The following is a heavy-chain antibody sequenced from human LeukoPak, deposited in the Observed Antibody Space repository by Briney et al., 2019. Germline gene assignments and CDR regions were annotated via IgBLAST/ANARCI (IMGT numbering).Heavy chain of an antibody. V-gene: IGHV3-21*01. Sequence: GGSLRLSCAASRFTFSTYTMNWVRQAPGKGLEWVSSISSSSSYIYYADSVKGRFTISRDNAKNSLHLQMNTLRAEDTAVYYCARDRTTVTTFDYWGQGTLVTVSS. D-gene: IGHD4-17*01. J-gene: IGHJ4*02. CDR1: RFTFSTYT. CDR2: ISSSSSYI. CDR3: ARDRTTVTTFDY.